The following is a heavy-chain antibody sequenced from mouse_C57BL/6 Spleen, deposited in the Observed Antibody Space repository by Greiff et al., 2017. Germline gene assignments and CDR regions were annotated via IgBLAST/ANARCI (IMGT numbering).Heavy chain of an antibody. Sequence: VQLKQPGAELVMPGASVKLSCKASGYTFTSYWMHWVKQRPGQGLEWIGEIDPSDSYTNYNQKFKGKSTLTVDKSSSTAYMQLSSLTSEDSAVYYCARSGYYGSSPWFAYWGQGTLVTVSA. D-gene: IGHD1-1*01. CDR3: ARSGYYGSSPWFAY. CDR1: GYTFTSYW. CDR2: IDPSDSYT. V-gene: IGHV1-69*01. J-gene: IGHJ3*01.